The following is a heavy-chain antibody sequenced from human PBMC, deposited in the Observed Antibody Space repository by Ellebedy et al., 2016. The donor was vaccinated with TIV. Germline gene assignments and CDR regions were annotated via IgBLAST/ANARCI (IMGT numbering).Heavy chain of an antibody. V-gene: IGHV4-61*01. CDR1: DGSVSSVTNH. CDR3: ERGGGSGRHRGLLDY. D-gene: IGHD3-10*01. CDR2: LYYSGST. Sequence: SETLSLTCSVSDGSVSSVTNHWSWIRQPPGKGLEWIGYLYYSGSTDYSPSLKSRVTISVDTSKNQFSLKLSSATAADTAVYYCERGGGSGRHRGLLDYWGQGTLVTVSS. J-gene: IGHJ4*02.